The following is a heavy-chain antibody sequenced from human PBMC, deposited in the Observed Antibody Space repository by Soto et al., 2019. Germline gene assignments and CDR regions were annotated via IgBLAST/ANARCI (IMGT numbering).Heavy chain of an antibody. CDR3: ASLGVGGPEETQSSEAFDY. Sequence: QVQLVQSGAEVKKPGASVKVSCKASGYTFTSYGISWVRQAPGQGLEWMGWISAYNGNTNYAQKLQGRVTMTTDTSTSTADMELRSLRSDDTAVYYCASLGVGGPEETQSSEAFDYWGQGTLVTVSS. CDR2: ISAYNGNT. CDR1: GYTFTSYG. D-gene: IGHD1-26*01. V-gene: IGHV1-18*01. J-gene: IGHJ4*02.